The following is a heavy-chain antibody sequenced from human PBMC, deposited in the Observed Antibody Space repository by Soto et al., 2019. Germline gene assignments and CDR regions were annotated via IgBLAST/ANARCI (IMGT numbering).Heavy chain of an antibody. CDR2: IYWNDDK. CDR3: AHMGGWLYFDS. D-gene: IGHD3-16*01. V-gene: IGHV2-5*01. J-gene: IGHJ4*02. Sequence: QITLKESGPTLVKPTQTLTLTCTFSGFSLTTTGVGVGWIRQPPGKAPEWLALIYWNDDKRYSLPLKNRVTITNDTTKNLVVLTLTNMDPVDTATYYFAHMGGWLYFDSWGQGTLVTVSS. CDR1: GFSLTTTGVG.